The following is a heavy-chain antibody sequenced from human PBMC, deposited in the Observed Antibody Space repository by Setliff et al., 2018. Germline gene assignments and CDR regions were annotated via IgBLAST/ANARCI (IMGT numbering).Heavy chain of an antibody. D-gene: IGHD3-3*01. CDR2: MNPNSGNT. CDR1: GYTFTSYD. Sequence: ASVKVSCKASGYTFTSYDINWVRQATGQGLEWMGWMNPNSGNTGYAQKFQGRVTMTRNTSISTAYMELSSLRAEDTAVYYCAQDRITIFGGVPPQDAFDIWGQGTMVTVS. V-gene: IGHV1-8*02. J-gene: IGHJ3*02. CDR3: AQDRITIFGGVPPQDAFDI.